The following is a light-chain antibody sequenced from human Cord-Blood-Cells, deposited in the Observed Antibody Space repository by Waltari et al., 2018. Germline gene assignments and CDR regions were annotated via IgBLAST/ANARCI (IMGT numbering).Light chain of an antibody. V-gene: IGLV2-23*01. Sequence: QSALTQPASVSGSPGKSTTISCPGTSIDVGRYNLVSQYHQHPGKAPKLSIYEASKRPSGVSNRFSGSKSGNTASLTISGLQAEDEADYYCCSYAGSSTVVFGGGTKLTVL. CDR3: CSYAGSSTVV. CDR1: SIDVGRYNL. CDR2: EAS. J-gene: IGLJ3*02.